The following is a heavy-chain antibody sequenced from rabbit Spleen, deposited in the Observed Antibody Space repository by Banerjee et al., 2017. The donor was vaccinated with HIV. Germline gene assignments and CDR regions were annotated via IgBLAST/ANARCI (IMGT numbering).Heavy chain of an antibody. CDR1: GLDFSSSYW. Sequence: QQQLVESGGGLVKPGASLTLTCTASGLDFSSSYWICWVRQAPGKGLEWIACIYAGSSGITYYASWAKGRFTISKASPTPVTLQMTSLTAADTATYFCARGVNSGGDGYDLWGQGTLVTVS. V-gene: IGHV1S45*01. D-gene: IGHD6-1*01. CDR2: IYAGSSGIT. CDR3: ARGVNSGGDGYDL. J-gene: IGHJ4*01.